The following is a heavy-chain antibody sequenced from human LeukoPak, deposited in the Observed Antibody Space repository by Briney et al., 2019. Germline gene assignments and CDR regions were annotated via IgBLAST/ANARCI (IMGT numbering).Heavy chain of an antibody. V-gene: IGHV3-23*01. D-gene: IGHD4-23*01. CDR2: ISGTGST. J-gene: IGHJ3*02. CDR3: AGRRYGGLQHAFDI. Sequence: PGGSLRLSCATSGFSFNGFAMSWVRQAPGKGLEWVSAISGTGSTYYADSVKGRFIISRDSSKNTLYLQMNNLRAEDSAVYYCAGRRYGGLQHAFDIWGQGTMVTVSS. CDR1: GFSFNGFA.